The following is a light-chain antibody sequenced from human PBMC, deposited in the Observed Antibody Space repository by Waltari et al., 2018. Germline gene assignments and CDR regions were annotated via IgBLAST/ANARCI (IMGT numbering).Light chain of an antibody. J-gene: IGLJ2*01. CDR3: SSYISSDTLEL. Sequence: HSALTQPASVSGSPGQSITISCTGTSSAVGGYNYVSCYQQHPGKAPNLMIYDVSNRPSGVSNRFSGSKSGNTASLTISGLQAEDEADYYCSSYISSDTLELFGGGTSLTVL. CDR1: SSAVGGYNY. CDR2: DVS. V-gene: IGLV2-14*03.